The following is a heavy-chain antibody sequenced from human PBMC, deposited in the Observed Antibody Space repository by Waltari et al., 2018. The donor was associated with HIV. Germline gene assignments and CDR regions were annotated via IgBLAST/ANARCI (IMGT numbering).Heavy chain of an antibody. CDR3: ARAEGGNSGVHFDY. V-gene: IGHV4-61*02. D-gene: IGHD2-21*02. CDR1: GGSISSGSFY. CDR2: IYTSGST. J-gene: IGHJ4*02. Sequence: QVQLQESGPGLVKPSQTLSLTCTVSGGSISSGSFYWNWIRQPAGKGLEWIGRIYTSGSTKYNPSLKSRVTISVDTSKNQFSLKLNSETAADTAVYYCARAEGGNSGVHFDYWGQGTLVTVSS.